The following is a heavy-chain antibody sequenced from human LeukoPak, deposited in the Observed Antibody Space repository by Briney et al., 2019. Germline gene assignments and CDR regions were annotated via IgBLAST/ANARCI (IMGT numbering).Heavy chain of an antibody. CDR2: IYTSGST. Sequence: SGTLSLTCTVSGGSISSYYWSWIRQPAGKGLEWIGRIYTSGSTNYNPSLKSRVTMSVDTSKNQFSLKLSSVTAADTAVYYCAREAITIFGVDTNAFDIWGQGTMVTVSS. CDR1: GGSISSYY. D-gene: IGHD3-3*01. V-gene: IGHV4-4*07. J-gene: IGHJ3*02. CDR3: AREAITIFGVDTNAFDI.